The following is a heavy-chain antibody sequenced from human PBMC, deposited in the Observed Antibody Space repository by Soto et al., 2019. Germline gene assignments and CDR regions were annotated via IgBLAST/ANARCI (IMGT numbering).Heavy chain of an antibody. J-gene: IGHJ4*02. CDR2: ISNDGRSK. Sequence: QVQLVESGGGVVQPGTSLRLSCAASGFTFRSHGMHWVRQVPGKGLEWVAAISNDGRSKYYADSVKGRFSISRDNSENTMYLQMNSLRVEATAMYYCAKQYEFGGLEDYWGQGTLVTVSS. CDR1: GFTFRSHG. CDR3: AKQYEFGGLEDY. V-gene: IGHV3-30*18. D-gene: IGHD3-3*01.